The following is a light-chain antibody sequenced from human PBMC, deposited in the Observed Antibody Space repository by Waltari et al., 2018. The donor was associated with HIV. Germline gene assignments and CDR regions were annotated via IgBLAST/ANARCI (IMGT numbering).Light chain of an antibody. CDR2: DTS. CDR3: QQRRSWPLT. V-gene: IGKV3-11*01. Sequence: EIVLTQSPATLSLSPGEGATLSCRASQSVGRSLVWYQQKPGQAPTLVIYDTSNRATGIPVRFSGSGSGTDFTLTISSLDAEHFAVYYCQQRRSWPLTFGGGTKVEI. CDR1: QSVGRS. J-gene: IGKJ4*01.